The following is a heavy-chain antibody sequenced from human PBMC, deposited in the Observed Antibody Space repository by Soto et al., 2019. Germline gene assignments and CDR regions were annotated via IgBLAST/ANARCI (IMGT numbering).Heavy chain of an antibody. CDR2: SSTRWSTI. D-gene: IGHD1-26*01. CDR3: ARDDQWAFDS. J-gene: IGHJ4*02. V-gene: IGHV3-48*01. Sequence: GGSLRLSCAASGFIFITYIMNWVRQAPGKGLEWISYSSTRWSTISYADSVKGRFTISRDNAKNSLYLQMNSLRAEDTAVYYCARDDQWAFDSWGQGTLVTVSS. CDR1: GFIFITYI.